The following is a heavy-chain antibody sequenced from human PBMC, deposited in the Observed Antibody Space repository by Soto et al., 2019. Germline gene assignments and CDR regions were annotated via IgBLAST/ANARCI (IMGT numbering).Heavy chain of an antibody. CDR3: VRDPGGNDFAEWTYYFDY. D-gene: IGHD3-3*01. CDR2: ISYDGSNK. Sequence: GGSLRLSCAASGFTFSSYAMHWVRQAPGKGLEWVAVISYDGSNKYYADFVKGRFTISRDNSKNTLYLQMNSLRAEETAVYYCVRDPGGNDFAEWTYYFDYWVQGTLVTVSS. J-gene: IGHJ4*02. CDR1: GFTFSSYA. V-gene: IGHV3-30-3*01.